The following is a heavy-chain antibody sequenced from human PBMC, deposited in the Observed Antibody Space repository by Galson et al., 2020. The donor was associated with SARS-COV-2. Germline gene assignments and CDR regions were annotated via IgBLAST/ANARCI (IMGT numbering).Heavy chain of an antibody. Sequence: SETLSLTCTVSGDSIRSSNYYWGWIRQPPGKGLEWIGSIYYSGSTYYNPSLTSRVTISVDTSKNQFNLKLTSVTAADTSVYYCARLDYDFWIGLYDYWGQGTLVTVSS. V-gene: IGHV4-39*01. CDR1: GDSIRSSNYY. CDR3: ARLDYDFWIGLYDY. J-gene: IGHJ4*02. D-gene: IGHD3-3*01. CDR2: IYYSGST.